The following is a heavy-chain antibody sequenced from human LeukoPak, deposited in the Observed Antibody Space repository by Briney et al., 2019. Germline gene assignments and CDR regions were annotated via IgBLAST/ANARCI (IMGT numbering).Heavy chain of an antibody. Sequence: SVKVSCKASGGTFSSYAISWVRQAPGQGLEWMGGIIPIFGTANYAQKFQGRVTITADESTSTAYMELSSLRSEDTAVYYCARGDGYSSSWYRPGAYYFDYWGQGTLVTVSS. CDR1: GGTFSSYA. V-gene: IGHV1-69*01. CDR2: IIPIFGTA. D-gene: IGHD6-13*01. CDR3: ARGDGYSSSWYRPGAYYFDY. J-gene: IGHJ4*02.